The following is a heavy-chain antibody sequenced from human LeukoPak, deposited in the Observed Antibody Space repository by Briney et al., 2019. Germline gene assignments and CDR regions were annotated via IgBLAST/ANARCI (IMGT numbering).Heavy chain of an antibody. CDR1: GFTFSSYA. CDR3: ARDPVPATARHFDY. D-gene: IGHD1-1*01. J-gene: IGHJ4*02. V-gene: IGHV3-30-3*01. CDR2: TSSDGNIK. Sequence: GGSLRLSYAASGFTFSSYAMHWVRQALGKGLEWVAVTSSDGNIKYYADSVKGRFTISRDNSKNTLYLQMNSLRGEDTGVYYCARDPVPATARHFDYWGQGTLVTVSS.